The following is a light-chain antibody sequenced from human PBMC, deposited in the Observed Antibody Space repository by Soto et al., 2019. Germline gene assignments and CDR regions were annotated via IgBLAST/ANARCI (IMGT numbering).Light chain of an antibody. Sequence: LMTQSPATLSVSPGEGAATSCRASQSIRTSLAWYQQKPGQAPRLVIYGASTRATGIPARFSGSGSGTEFTLTISSLQSEDFAVYYCQQYNNWPPTFGQGTKVDI. J-gene: IGKJ1*01. CDR1: QSIRTS. CDR3: QQYNNWPPT. CDR2: GAS. V-gene: IGKV3D-15*01.